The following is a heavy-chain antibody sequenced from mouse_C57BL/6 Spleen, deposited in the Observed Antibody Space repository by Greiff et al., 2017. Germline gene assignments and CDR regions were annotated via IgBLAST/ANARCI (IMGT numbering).Heavy chain of an antibody. Sequence: QVQLQQPGAELVKPGASVKMSCKASGYTFTSYWITWVKQRPGQGLEWIGDIFPGSGSTNYNEKFKSKATLTVDTSSSTAYMQLSSLTSEDSAVYYCARRELGWESYAMDYWGQGTSVTVAS. J-gene: IGHJ4*01. CDR1: GYTFTSYW. V-gene: IGHV1-55*01. CDR3: ARRELGWESYAMDY. D-gene: IGHD4-1*01. CDR2: IFPGSGST.